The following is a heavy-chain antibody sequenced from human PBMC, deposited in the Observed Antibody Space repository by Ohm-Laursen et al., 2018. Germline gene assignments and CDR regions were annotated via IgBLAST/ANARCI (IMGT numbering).Heavy chain of an antibody. CDR2: LYYSGST. CDR1: GYSISSGYY. Sequence: TLSLTCAVSGYSISSGYYWGWIRQPPGKGPEWIGYLYYSGSTYYNPSLQSRVTISVDTSKTQFSLKLSSVTAADTAVYYCARGGSTFDNWGQGTMVTVSS. CDR3: ARGGSTFDN. D-gene: IGHD2-15*01. J-gene: IGHJ3*02. V-gene: IGHV4-38-2*01.